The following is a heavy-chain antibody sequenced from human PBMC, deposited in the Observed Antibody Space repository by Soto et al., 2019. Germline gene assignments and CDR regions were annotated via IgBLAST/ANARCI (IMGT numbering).Heavy chain of an antibody. V-gene: IGHV4-61*01. Sequence: SSETLSLTCTVSGGSVSSGSYYWSWIRQPPGKGLEWIGYIYYSGSTNYNPSLKSRVTISVDTSKNQFSLKLSSVTAADTAVYYCANARNDDYGDYVGWLFFDYWGQGTLVTVSS. CDR1: GGSVSSGSYY. J-gene: IGHJ4*02. CDR2: IYYSGST. CDR3: ANARNDDYGDYVGWLFFDY. D-gene: IGHD4-17*01.